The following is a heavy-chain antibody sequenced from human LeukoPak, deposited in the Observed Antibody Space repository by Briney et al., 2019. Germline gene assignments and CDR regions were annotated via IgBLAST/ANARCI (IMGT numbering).Heavy chain of an antibody. CDR2: ISSSGSTI. CDR1: GFTFSSYA. CDR3: ARDLAVTTGFDY. J-gene: IGHJ4*02. D-gene: IGHD4-17*01. Sequence: PGGSLRLSCAASGFTFSSYAMSWVRQAPGKGLEWVSYISSSGSTIYYADSVKGRFTISRDNAKNSLYLQMNSLRAEDTAVYYCARDLAVTTGFDYWGQGTLVTVSS. V-gene: IGHV3-48*04.